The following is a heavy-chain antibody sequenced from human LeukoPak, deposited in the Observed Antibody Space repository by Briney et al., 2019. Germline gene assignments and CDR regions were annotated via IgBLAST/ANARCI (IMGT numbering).Heavy chain of an antibody. Sequence: SETLSLTCTVSGGSISSSSYYWGWIRQPPGKGLEWFGSIYYSGSTYYNPSLKSRVTISVDTSKNQFSLKLSSVTAADTAVYYCARRPVLRFLEWSVYFDYWGQGTLVTVSS. D-gene: IGHD3-3*01. CDR2: IYYSGST. CDR3: ARRPVLRFLEWSVYFDY. V-gene: IGHV4-39*01. J-gene: IGHJ4*02. CDR1: GGSISSSSYY.